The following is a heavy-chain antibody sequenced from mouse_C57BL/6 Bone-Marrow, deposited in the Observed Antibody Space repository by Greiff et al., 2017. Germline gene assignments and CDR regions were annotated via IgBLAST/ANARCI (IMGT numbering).Heavy chain of an antibody. V-gene: IGHV1-59*01. Sequence: VQLQQPGAELVRPGTSVKLSCKASGYTFTSYWMHWVKQRPGQGLEWIGVIDPSDSYTNYNQKFKGKATLTVDTSSSTAYMQLSSLTSEDSAVYYCARSYYGSSCSWFAYWGQGTLVTVSA. CDR2: IDPSDSYT. J-gene: IGHJ3*01. CDR3: ARSYYGSSCSWFAY. CDR1: GYTFTSYW. D-gene: IGHD1-1*01.